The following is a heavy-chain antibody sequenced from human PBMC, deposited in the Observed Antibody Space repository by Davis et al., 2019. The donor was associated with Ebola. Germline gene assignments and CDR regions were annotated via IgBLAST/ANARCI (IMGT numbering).Heavy chain of an antibody. CDR1: GFTFSSYG. Sequence: GESLKISCAASGFTFSSYGMHWVRQAPGKGLEWVAVIWYDGSNKYYADSVKGRSTISRDNARNTLYLQMNSLRAEDTAVYYCMSLSGGSWGQGTLVTVSS. J-gene: IGHJ5*02. CDR2: IWYDGSNK. D-gene: IGHD3-16*01. CDR3: MSLSGGS. V-gene: IGHV3-33*03.